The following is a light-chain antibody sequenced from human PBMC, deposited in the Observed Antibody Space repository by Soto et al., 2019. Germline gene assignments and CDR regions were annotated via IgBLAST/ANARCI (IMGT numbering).Light chain of an antibody. Sequence: DIRMTQSPSSLSASVGDRVTITCWASQSISDYLNWYQQKPGKAPELLIYAASRLQSGVPSRFSGTGSGTEFTLTISSLQPEDFASYSCQQSYSAPFTFGPGTKVEIK. CDR1: QSISDY. CDR2: AAS. J-gene: IGKJ3*01. V-gene: IGKV1-39*01. CDR3: QQSYSAPFT.